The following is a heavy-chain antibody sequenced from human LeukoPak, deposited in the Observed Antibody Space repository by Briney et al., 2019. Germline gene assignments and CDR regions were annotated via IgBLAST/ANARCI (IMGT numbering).Heavy chain of an antibody. V-gene: IGHV3-30*18. Sequence: GRSLRLSCAASGFTFSSYGMHWVRQAPGKGLEWVEVISYDGSNKYYADSVKGRFTISRDNSKNTLYLQMNSLRAEDTAVYYCAKGWHYDSYYYGMDVWGQGTTVTVSS. D-gene: IGHD3-3*01. CDR3: AKGWHYDSYYYGMDV. CDR1: GFTFSSYG. CDR2: ISYDGSNK. J-gene: IGHJ6*02.